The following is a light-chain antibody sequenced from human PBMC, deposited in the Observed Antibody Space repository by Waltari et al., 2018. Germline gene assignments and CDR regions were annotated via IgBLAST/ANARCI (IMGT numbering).Light chain of an antibody. Sequence: SCSARQSVGSTLAWYQQNPGQPPRLLIYGASSRATGIPDRFSGSGSGTDFSLNIGRLEPEDVAVYYCQHYVRLPATFGQGTKVEIK. J-gene: IGKJ1*01. V-gene: IGKV3-20*01. CDR1: QSVGST. CDR3: QHYVRLPAT. CDR2: GAS.